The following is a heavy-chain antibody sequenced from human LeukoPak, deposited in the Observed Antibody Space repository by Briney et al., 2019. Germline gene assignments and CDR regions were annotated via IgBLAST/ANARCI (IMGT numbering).Heavy chain of an antibody. V-gene: IGHV1-18*01. Sequence: ASVKVSCKASGYTFTSYGISWVRQAPGQGLEWMGWISAYNGNTNYAQKLQGRVTMTTDTSTSTAYMELRSLRSEDTAVYYCATVSLPGIAPFWGQGTLVTVSS. CDR2: ISAYNGNT. CDR1: GYTFTSYG. D-gene: IGHD6-13*01. J-gene: IGHJ4*02. CDR3: ATVSLPGIAPF.